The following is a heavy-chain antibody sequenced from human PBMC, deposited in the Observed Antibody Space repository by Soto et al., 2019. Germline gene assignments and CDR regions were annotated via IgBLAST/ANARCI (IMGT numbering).Heavy chain of an antibody. J-gene: IGHJ1*01. CDR2: RNPNSGNT. CDR3: ARVAVAAEEYFQH. D-gene: IGHD6-25*01. Sequence: QVQLVQSGAEVKKPGASVKVSCKASGYTFTSYDINWVRQATGLGLEWMGWRNPNSGNTGYAQKFQGRVTMTRNTSISTAYMELSSLRSEDTAVYYCARVAVAAEEYFQHWGQGTLVTVSS. V-gene: IGHV1-8*01. CDR1: GYTFTSYD.